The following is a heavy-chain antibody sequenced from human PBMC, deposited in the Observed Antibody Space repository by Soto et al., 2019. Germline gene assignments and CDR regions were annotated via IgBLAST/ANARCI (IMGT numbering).Heavy chain of an antibody. CDR3: ARDVHRKDIVLVVAATPRDDAFDI. Sequence: GGSLRLSCAASGFTFSSYGMHWVRQAPGKGLEWVAVIWYDGSNKYYADSVKGRFTISRDNSKNTLYLQMNSLRAEDTAVYYCARDVHRKDIVLVVAATPRDDAFDIWGQGTMVTVSS. J-gene: IGHJ3*02. CDR1: GFTFSSYG. V-gene: IGHV3-33*01. D-gene: IGHD2-15*01. CDR2: IWYDGSNK.